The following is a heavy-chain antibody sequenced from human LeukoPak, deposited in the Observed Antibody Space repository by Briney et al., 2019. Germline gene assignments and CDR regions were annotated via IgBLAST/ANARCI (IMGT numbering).Heavy chain of an antibody. CDR2: INQDGSQK. V-gene: IGHV3-7*01. CDR1: GFTFSDYW. CDR3: GRVGAYYGSGSYSDY. D-gene: IGHD3-10*01. Sequence: SGGSLRLSCAASGFTFSDYWMSWVRQAPGKGLEWVANINQDGSQKYHVDSVKGRFTISRDNAKKSLYLQMNSLRAEDTAVYYCGRVGAYYGSGSYSDYWGQGTLVTVSS. J-gene: IGHJ4*02.